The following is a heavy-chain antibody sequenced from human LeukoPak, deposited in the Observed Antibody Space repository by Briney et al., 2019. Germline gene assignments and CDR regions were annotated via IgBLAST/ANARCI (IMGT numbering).Heavy chain of an antibody. Sequence: QPGGSLRLSCAASGFTFSSSGVRWVRQAPGKGLEWVAFIRYDGTSKYYADSVKGRFTISRDNSKNTVYLQMNSLRAEDTAVYYCAKETRGSYSDYWGQGTLVTVSS. V-gene: IGHV3-30*02. CDR2: IRYDGTSK. CDR3: AKETRGSYSDY. D-gene: IGHD1-26*01. J-gene: IGHJ4*02. CDR1: GFTFSSSG.